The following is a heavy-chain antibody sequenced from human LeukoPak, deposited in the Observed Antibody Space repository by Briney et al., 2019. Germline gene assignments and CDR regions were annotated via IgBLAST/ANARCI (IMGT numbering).Heavy chain of an antibody. CDR1: GGSISNYY. Sequence: PLETLSLTCTVSGGSISNYYWSWIRQPPGKGLEWIAFIYYNGSTTYNPSLKSRVTISVDTSKNQFSLKLSSVTAADTAVYYCARRMYGSSLDYWGQGTLVTVSA. V-gene: IGHV4-59*08. D-gene: IGHD6-6*01. CDR3: ARRMYGSSLDY. CDR2: IYYNGST. J-gene: IGHJ4*02.